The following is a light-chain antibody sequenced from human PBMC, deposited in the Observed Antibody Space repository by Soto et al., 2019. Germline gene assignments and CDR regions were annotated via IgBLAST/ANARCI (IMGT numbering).Light chain of an antibody. J-gene: IGKJ3*01. CDR2: DAS. Sequence: AIQLTQSPSSLSASVGDRVTTTCRASQGVSSFLAWYQQKPGKAPKLLIYDASSLESGVPSRFSGSGSGTEFTLTISSLQPDDFATYYCQQYNSYSFGPGTKVDIK. CDR3: QQYNSYS. V-gene: IGKV1-13*02. CDR1: QGVSSF.